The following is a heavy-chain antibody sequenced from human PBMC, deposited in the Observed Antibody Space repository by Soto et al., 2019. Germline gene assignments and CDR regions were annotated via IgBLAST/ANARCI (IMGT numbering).Heavy chain of an antibody. CDR3: ARGRRNIHRGDYYYYMDV. CDR1: GYTFTSYD. J-gene: IGHJ6*03. CDR2: MNPNSGNT. V-gene: IGHV1-8*01. Sequence: ASVKVSCKASGYTFTSYDINWVRQATGQGLEWMGWMNPNSGNTGYAQKFQGRVTMTRNTSISTAYMELSSLRSEDTAVYYCARGRRNIHRGDYYYYMDVWGKGTTVTVSS.